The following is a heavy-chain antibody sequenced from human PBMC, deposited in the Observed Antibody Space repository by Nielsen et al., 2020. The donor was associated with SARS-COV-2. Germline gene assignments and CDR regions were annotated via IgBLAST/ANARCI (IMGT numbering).Heavy chain of an antibody. Sequence: GESLKISCKASGYTFSTSWIGWVRQMPGKGLEWMGIIFPSDSDTTYSPSFQGQVTISADKSITTAYLQWSSLKASDTAIYFCARPKYSSAWWGNAFDIWGQGTMVTVSS. V-gene: IGHV5-51*01. J-gene: IGHJ3*02. D-gene: IGHD6-19*01. CDR1: GYTFSTSW. CDR3: ARPKYSSAWWGNAFDI. CDR2: IFPSDSDT.